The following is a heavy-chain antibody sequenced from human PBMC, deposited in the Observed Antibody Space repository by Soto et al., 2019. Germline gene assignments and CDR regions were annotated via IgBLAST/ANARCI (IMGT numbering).Heavy chain of an antibody. Sequence: QEQLLQSGAEVKKPGASVTVSCKASGYTFLIYFVHWVRQAPGQGLEWMGIINPGSGTTTYSQQFQVRVIMTSDTSTNTVHMAMTSLTSEDTAVYFCAREKILDGSGRRHYYGMDVWGQGTAVSVSS. CDR1: GYTFLIYF. CDR2: INPGSGTT. CDR3: AREKILDGSGRRHYYGMDV. V-gene: IGHV1-46*01. D-gene: IGHD3-10*01. J-gene: IGHJ6*02.